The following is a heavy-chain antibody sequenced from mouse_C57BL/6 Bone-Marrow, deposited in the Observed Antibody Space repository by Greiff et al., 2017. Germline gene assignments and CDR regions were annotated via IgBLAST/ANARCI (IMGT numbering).Heavy chain of an antibody. V-gene: IGHV1-82*01. Sequence: VQLQQSGPELVKPGASVKISCKASGYAFSSSWMNWVKQRPGKGLEWIGRIYPGDGDTNYNGKFKGKATLTADKSSSTAYMQLSSLTSEDSAVYFCARRDGNYVDYYAMDYWGQGTSVTVSS. CDR1: GYAFSSSW. J-gene: IGHJ4*01. D-gene: IGHD2-1*01. CDR2: IYPGDGDT. CDR3: ARRDGNYVDYYAMDY.